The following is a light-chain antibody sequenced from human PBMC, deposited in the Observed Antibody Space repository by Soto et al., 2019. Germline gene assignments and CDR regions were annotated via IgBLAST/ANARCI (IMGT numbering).Light chain of an antibody. CDR3: QQSFSPLWT. V-gene: IGKV1-39*01. J-gene: IGKJ1*01. CDR2: AAS. Sequence: DIQMTQSPSSLSASVGDRVTITCRASQSISNYLNWYQQKPGKAPKLLIYAASSMQSGVPSRFSGSGSETEFTLTISSLQPDDSATYYCQQSFSPLWTFGQGTKLEV. CDR1: QSISNY.